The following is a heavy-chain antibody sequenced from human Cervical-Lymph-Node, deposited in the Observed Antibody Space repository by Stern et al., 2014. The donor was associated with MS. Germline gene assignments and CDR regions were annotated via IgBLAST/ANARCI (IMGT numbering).Heavy chain of an antibody. CDR2: ISYDADVK. D-gene: IGHD1-1*01. Sequence: VQLVESGGGVVQPGTSLRLSCAVSGFTFSNYGMPWVRQAQGKGLEWVAVISYDADVKCYADTVKGRFTISRDTLKSTMYLQLNSLKVEDTAVYFCAKKSVGTTGTTTAFDYWGQGTLVTVSS. V-gene: IGHV3-30*18. J-gene: IGHJ4*02. CDR3: AKKSVGTTGTTTAFDY. CDR1: GFTFSNYG.